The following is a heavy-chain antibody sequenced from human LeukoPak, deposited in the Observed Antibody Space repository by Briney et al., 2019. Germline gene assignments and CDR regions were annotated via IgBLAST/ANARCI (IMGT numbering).Heavy chain of an antibody. J-gene: IGHJ2*01. CDR1: GGSIKSSSYY. D-gene: IGHD6-13*01. CDR2: IYYSGST. V-gene: IGHV4-39*07. CDR3: ARRAAAGTEPYWYFDL. Sequence: SETLSLTCAVSGGSIKSSSYYWGWIRQPPGRGLEWIGSIYYSGSTYYNPSLKSRVTISVDTSKNQFSLKLSSVTAADTAVYYCARRAAAGTEPYWYFDLWGRGTLVTVSS.